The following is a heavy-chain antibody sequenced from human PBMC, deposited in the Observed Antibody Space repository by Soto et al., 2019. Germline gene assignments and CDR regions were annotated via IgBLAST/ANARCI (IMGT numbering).Heavy chain of an antibody. D-gene: IGHD2-21*01. CDR3: ARGRHSLFDS. Sequence: PXGSLILSCAASGFTVSNYDLHWVRQAPGRGLEWVAVIWYDGNNKYYADSVKGRFTISRDNSNNALDVQMTSLRAEDTAGYYGARGRHSLFDSWAQGELVTVSS. J-gene: IGHJ4*02. CDR1: GFTVSNYD. V-gene: IGHV3-33*01. CDR2: IWYDGNNK.